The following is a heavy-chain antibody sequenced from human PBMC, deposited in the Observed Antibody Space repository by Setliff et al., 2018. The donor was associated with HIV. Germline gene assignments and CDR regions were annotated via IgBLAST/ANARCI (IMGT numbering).Heavy chain of an antibody. Sequence: PSETLSLTCTVSGGSIRSFFWSWIRQPPGKGLEWIGHIYTSGSTNYNPSLKSRVTMSVDTFKNQFSLKLTSVTAADTAVYYCARQMTIPGVAVTPVDYWGQGALVTVSS. CDR2: IYTSGST. CDR3: ARQMTIPGVAVTPVDY. CDR1: GGSIRSFF. V-gene: IGHV4-59*08. D-gene: IGHD3-3*01. J-gene: IGHJ4*02.